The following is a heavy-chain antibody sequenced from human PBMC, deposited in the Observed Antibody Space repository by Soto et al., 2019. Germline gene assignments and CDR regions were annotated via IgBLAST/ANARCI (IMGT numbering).Heavy chain of an antibody. CDR2: IYYSGST. J-gene: IGHJ4*02. CDR1: GGSISSYY. V-gene: IGHV4-59*01. Sequence: LSLTCTVSGGSISSYYWSWIRQPPRKGLEWIGYIYYSGSTNYNPSLKSRVTISVDTSKNQFSLKLSSVTAADTAVYYCARGPYDFWSGYHNLDYWGQGTLVTVSS. D-gene: IGHD3-3*01. CDR3: ARGPYDFWSGYHNLDY.